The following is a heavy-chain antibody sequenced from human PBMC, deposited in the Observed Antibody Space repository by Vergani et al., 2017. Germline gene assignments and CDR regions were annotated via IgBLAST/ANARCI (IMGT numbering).Heavy chain of an antibody. CDR1: GGSISSSSYY. CDR2: IYYSGST. V-gene: IGHV4-39*07. D-gene: IGHD4-17*01. CDR3: ARAREGGDYVDY. Sequence: QLQLQESGPGLVKPSETLSLTCTVSGGSISSSSYYWGWIRQPPGKGLEWIGSIYYSGSTYYNPSLKSRVTISVDTSKNQFSLKLSSVTAADTAVYYCARAREGGDYVDYWGQGTLVTVSS. J-gene: IGHJ4*02.